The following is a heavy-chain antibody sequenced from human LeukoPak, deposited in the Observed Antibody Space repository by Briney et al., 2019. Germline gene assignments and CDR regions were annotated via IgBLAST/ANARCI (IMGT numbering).Heavy chain of an antibody. Sequence: PGESLRHSCAASGLNFSSQGMPWVRQAPGKGLEWVAVIWYDESNKYYADSEKGRFTISRDNSKNTLYLQMNSLRAEDTGVYYCAKDLGASWGQRTLVTVSS. CDR1: GLNFSSQG. CDR3: AKDLGAS. CDR2: IWYDESNK. V-gene: IGHV3-33*06. J-gene: IGHJ4*02.